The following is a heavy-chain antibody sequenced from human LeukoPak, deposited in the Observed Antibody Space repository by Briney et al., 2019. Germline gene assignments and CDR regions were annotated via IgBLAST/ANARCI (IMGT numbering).Heavy chain of an antibody. D-gene: IGHD2-21*02. V-gene: IGHV3-21*01. CDR3: ARGTTALMDV. CDR2: ISSGTSFI. Sequence: GGSLRLSCAASGFPFSSYSMNRVRQAPGKGLEWVSSISSGTSFIYYADSVKGRFTISRDNAKNSLYLQMNSLRAEDTAVYYCARGTTALMDVWGKGTTVTVSS. J-gene: IGHJ6*03. CDR1: GFPFSSYS.